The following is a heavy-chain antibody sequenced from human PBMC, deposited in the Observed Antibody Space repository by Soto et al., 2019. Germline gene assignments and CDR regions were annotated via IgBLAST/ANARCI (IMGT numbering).Heavy chain of an antibody. D-gene: IGHD4-17*01. CDR1: GGSISSSNW. J-gene: IGHJ5*02. CDR2: IYHSGSA. Sequence: SETLSLTCAVSGGSISSSNWWSWVRQPPGKGLEWIGEIYHSGSANYNPSLKSRVTISVDKSKNQFSLKLSSVTAADTAVYYCASKADDYGDYWSWFDPWGQGTLVTVSS. V-gene: IGHV4-4*02. CDR3: ASKADDYGDYWSWFDP.